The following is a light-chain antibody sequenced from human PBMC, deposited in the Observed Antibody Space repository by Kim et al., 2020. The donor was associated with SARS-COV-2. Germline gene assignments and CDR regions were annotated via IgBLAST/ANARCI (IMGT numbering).Light chain of an antibody. J-gene: IGKJ1*01. CDR1: QSVSSSY. Sequence: SPGERATLSCRASQSVSSSYLAWYQQKPGQAPRLLIYGASSRATGIPDRFSGSGSGTDFTLTISRLEPEDFAVYYCQQYGSSPETFGQETKVDIK. V-gene: IGKV3-20*01. CDR2: GAS. CDR3: QQYGSSPET.